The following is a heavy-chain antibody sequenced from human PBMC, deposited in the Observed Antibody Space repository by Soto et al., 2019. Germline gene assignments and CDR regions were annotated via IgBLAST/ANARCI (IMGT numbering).Heavy chain of an antibody. CDR2: MNPNSGNT. CDR1: GYTFTSYD. V-gene: IGHV1-8*01. J-gene: IGHJ6*03. D-gene: IGHD3-10*01. CDR3: ARKSGRTPLGFGGRLYYMDV. Sequence: ASVKVSCKASGYTFTSYDINWVRQATGQGLEWMGWMNPNSGNTGYAQKFQGRVTMTRNTSISTAYMELSSLRSEDTAVYYCARKSGRTPLGFGGRLYYMDVWGKGTTVTVSS.